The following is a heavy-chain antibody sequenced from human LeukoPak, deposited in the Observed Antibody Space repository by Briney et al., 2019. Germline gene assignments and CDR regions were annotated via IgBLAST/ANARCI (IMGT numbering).Heavy chain of an antibody. CDR3: ARDSSIGYDRVNFDY. CDR1: AFPFSTYT. J-gene: IGHJ4*02. D-gene: IGHD3-22*01. CDR2: ISSSSTFK. V-gene: IGHV3-21*06. Sequence: PGGSLRVSCAASAFPFSTYTMHWVRQAPGKGLEWVSSISSSSTFKHYADSLKGRFTISRDNARNSLFLQMNSLRAEDTAVYYCARDSSIGYDRVNFDYWGQGTLVTVSS.